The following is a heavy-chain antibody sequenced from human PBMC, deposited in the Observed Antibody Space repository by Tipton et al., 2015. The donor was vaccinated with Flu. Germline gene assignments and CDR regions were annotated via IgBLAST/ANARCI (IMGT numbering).Heavy chain of an antibody. Sequence: LRLSCAVYGGSFSGYYWSWIRQPPGKGLEWIGEINHSGSTNYNPSLKSRVTISVDTSKNQFSLKLSSVTAADTAVYYCARVVVPAAMSYFDYWGQGTLVTVSS. CDR3: ARVVVPAAMSYFDY. V-gene: IGHV4-34*01. D-gene: IGHD2-2*01. J-gene: IGHJ4*02. CDR2: INHSGST. CDR1: GGSFSGYY.